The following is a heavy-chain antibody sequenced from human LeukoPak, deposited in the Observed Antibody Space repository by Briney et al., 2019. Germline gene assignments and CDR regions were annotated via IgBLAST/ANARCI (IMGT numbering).Heavy chain of an antibody. CDR1: GYTFTDYT. D-gene: IGHD3-22*01. Sequence: ASVKVSCKASGYTFTDYTMHWLRQALGQRLDWMGWINGGSGNTKYSPEFQGRVTITRDTSASTAYMELSSLRSEDTAVYCCANPRYDSSGYYYVDWGQGTLVTVSS. V-gene: IGHV1-3*01. CDR3: ANPRYDSSGYYYVD. CDR2: INGGSGNT. J-gene: IGHJ4*02.